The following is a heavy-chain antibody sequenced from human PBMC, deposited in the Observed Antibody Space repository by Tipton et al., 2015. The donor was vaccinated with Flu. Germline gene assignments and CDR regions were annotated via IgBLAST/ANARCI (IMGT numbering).Heavy chain of an antibody. Sequence: TLSLTCAVYGGSFSGYYWSWIRQPPGKGLEWIGEINHSGSTNYNPSLKSRVTISVDTSKNQFSLKLSSVTAADTAVYYCARFQRGGYFDYWGQGTLVTVSS. V-gene: IGHV4-34*01. J-gene: IGHJ4*02. CDR2: INHSGST. D-gene: IGHD6-25*01. CDR3: ARFQRGGYFDY. CDR1: GGSFSGYY.